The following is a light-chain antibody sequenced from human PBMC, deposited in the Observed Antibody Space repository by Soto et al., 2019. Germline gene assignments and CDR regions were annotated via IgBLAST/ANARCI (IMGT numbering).Light chain of an antibody. J-gene: IGLJ2*01. Sequence: QPVLTQSPSASASLGASVKLTCTLRSGHSSYAIAWHQQQPEKGPRYLMKLNSDGSHSKGDGIPDRFSGSSSGAERHLTISSLQYEDEADYYCQTWGTAIHDVVFGGGTKLTVL. CDR2: LNSDGSH. V-gene: IGLV4-69*01. CDR1: SGHSSYA. CDR3: QTWGTAIHDVV.